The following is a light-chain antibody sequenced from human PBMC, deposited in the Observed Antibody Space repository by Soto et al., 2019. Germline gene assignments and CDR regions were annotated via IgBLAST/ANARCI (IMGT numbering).Light chain of an antibody. J-gene: IGKJ5*01. CDR1: QSVSSY. CDR3: QQRSNWPIT. CDR2: DAS. V-gene: IGKV3-11*01. Sequence: EIVLTQSPAPLSLSPGERVTLSCRASQSVSSYLAWYQQKPGQAPRLLIYDASNRATGIPARFSAGGSGTDFTLTISSLEPEDFAVYYCQQRSNWPITFGQGTRVEI.